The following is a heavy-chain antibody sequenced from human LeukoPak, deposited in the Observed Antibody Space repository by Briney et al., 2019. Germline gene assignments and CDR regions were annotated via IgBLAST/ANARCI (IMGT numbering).Heavy chain of an antibody. CDR2: ISYSGST. CDR1: GGSISSFY. V-gene: IGHV4-59*13. D-gene: IGHD3-22*01. CDR3: ARGGPGSGWHYYLDY. J-gene: IGHJ4*02. Sequence: SETLSLTCTVSGGSISSFYWSWIRKPPGQGLEWIGFISYSGSTNYNPSLRGRVTISVGTSKNQFSLNLSSVTGADTAVYYCARGGPGSGWHYYLDYWGQGTLVTVSS.